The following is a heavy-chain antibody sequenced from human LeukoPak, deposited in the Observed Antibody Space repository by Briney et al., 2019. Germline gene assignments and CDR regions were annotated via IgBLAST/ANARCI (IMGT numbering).Heavy chain of an antibody. J-gene: IGHJ4*02. CDR2: IYPADSDT. CDR3: ARQGSGYINY. Sequence: GESLKISCKGSGYSSTTSWIGWVRQMPGKGLEWMGIIYPADSDTRYSPSFQGQVTISADKSITTAYLQWSSLKASDTAMYYCARQGSGYINYWGQGTLVTVSS. V-gene: IGHV5-51*01. CDR1: GYSSTTSW. D-gene: IGHD6-19*01.